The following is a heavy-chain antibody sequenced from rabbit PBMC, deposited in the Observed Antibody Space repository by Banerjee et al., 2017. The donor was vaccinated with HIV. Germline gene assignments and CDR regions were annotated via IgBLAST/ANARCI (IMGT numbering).Heavy chain of an antibody. J-gene: IGHJ4*01. Sequence: QSLEESGGDLVKPGASLTLTCTASGFSLSNNYVMCWVRQAPGKGLEWIACIYTGDGNTYYASWAKGRFTISKTSSTTVTLQATSLTAADTATYFCARFPGGAGAAFNLWGQGTLVTVS. V-gene: IGHV1S40*01. CDR2: IYTGDGNT. CDR3: ARFPGGAGAAFNL. CDR1: GFSLSNNYV. D-gene: IGHD4-2*01.